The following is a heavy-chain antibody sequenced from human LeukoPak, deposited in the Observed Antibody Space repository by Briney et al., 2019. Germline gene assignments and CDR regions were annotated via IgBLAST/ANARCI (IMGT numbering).Heavy chain of an antibody. D-gene: IGHD6-13*01. V-gene: IGHV4-34*01. Sequence: SETLSLTCAVYGGSFSGYYWSWIRQPPGKGLEWIANMYYTGSTYYNPSLKSRVTISLDTSKNQFSLKLTSLTAADTAVYSCARSGYTTRRHAAFDIWGQGTMVTVSS. J-gene: IGHJ3*02. CDR3: ARSGYTTRRHAAFDI. CDR1: GGSFSGYY. CDR2: MYYTGST.